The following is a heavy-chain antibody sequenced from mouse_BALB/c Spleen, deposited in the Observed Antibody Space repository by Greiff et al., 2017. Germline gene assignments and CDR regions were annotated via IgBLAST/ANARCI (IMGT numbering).Heavy chain of an antibody. V-gene: IGHV5-17*02. CDR3: ARWGGGRQGGAYAMDY. J-gene: IGHJ4*01. D-gene: IGHD2-12*01. CDR2: ISSGSSTI. CDR1: GFTFSSFG. Sequence: DVMLVESGGGLVQPGGSRKLSCAASGFTFSSFGMHWVRQAPEKGLEWVAYISSGSSTIYYADTVKGRFTISRDNPKNTLFLQMTSLRTEDTAMDYCARWGGGRQGGAYAMDYWGQGTSVTVSS.